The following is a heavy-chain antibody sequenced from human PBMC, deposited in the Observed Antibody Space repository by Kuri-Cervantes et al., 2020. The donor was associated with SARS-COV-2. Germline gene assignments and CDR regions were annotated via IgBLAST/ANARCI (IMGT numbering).Heavy chain of an antibody. Sequence: SETLSLTCTVSGGSVSSGSYYWSWIRQPPGKGLEWIGYIYYSGSTNYNPSLKSRVTISVDKSKNQFSLKLSSVTAADTSVFYCVRGLRHHKHNNSWERYHYYIDVWGKGTTVTVSS. CDR2: IYYSGST. CDR1: GGSVSSGSYY. J-gene: IGHJ6*03. D-gene: IGHD1-1*01. V-gene: IGHV4-61*01. CDR3: VRGLRHHKHNNSWERYHYYIDV.